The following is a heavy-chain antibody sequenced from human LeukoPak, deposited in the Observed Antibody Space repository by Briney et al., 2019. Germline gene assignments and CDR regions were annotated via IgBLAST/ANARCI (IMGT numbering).Heavy chain of an antibody. CDR2: INTNGNTI. V-gene: IGHV3-74*03. Sequence: GGSLRLSCVASGFTLSDYWVHWVRQAPGKGLVWVSRINTNGNTISYADSVKGRFTISRDNAKNTLFLQMNSLRAEDTAVYYCARDYFDSWTGSRDASDVWGQGTMVTVSS. D-gene: IGHD3-3*01. J-gene: IGHJ3*01. CDR1: GFTLSDYW. CDR3: ARDYFDSWTGSRDASDV.